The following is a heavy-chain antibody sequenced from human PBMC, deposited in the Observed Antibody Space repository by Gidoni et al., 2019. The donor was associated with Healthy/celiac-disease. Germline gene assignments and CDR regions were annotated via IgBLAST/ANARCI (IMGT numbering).Heavy chain of an antibody. CDR2: INPNSGGT. Sequence: QVQLVQAGAEVKKPGAAVKVSCKASGYHFTGYYMHWVRQAPGQGLEWMGWINPNSGGTNYAPKFQGRVTMTRDTSISTAYMELSRLRSDDTAVYYCARMGTITTRSPPRFWGQGTLVTVSS. CDR1: GYHFTGYY. D-gene: IGHD3-22*01. CDR3: ARMGTITTRSPPRF. J-gene: IGHJ4*02. V-gene: IGHV1-2*02.